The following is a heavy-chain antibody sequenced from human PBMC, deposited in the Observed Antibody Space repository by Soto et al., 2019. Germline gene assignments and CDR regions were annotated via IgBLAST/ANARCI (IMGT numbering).Heavy chain of an antibody. CDR1: GGTFSSYA. CDR2: IILICGTA. J-gene: IGHJ6*02. Sequence: QVQLVQSGAEVKKPGSSVKVSCKASGGTFSSYAISWVRQAPGQGLEWMGGIILICGTANYAQKFQGRVTITADASTSTAYMEMSSLRSEDTAVYYCARGEEGRFLAWRQGYYYYGMDVWGQGTTVTVSS. CDR3: ARGEEGRFLAWRQGYYYYGMDV. V-gene: IGHV1-69*01. D-gene: IGHD3-3*01.